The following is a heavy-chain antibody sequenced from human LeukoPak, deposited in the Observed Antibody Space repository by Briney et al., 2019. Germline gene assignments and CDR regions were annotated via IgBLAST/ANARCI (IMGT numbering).Heavy chain of an antibody. CDR2: IYSGGST. J-gene: IGHJ6*03. CDR3: ARVRRFYYYMDV. V-gene: IGHV3-53*01. CDR1: GFTGRSNY. Sequence: PGGSLRLSCAASGFTGRSNYMSWVRQAPGKGLEWVSVIYSGGSTYYADCVKGRFTISRDNSKNTLYLQMNSLRAEDTAVYYCARVRRFYYYMDVWGKGTTVTVSS.